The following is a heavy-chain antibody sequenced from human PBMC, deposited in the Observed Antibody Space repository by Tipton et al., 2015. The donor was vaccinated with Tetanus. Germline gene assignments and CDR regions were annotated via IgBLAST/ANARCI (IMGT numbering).Heavy chain of an antibody. CDR2: IHYSGST. CDR1: GDSISSGGHY. J-gene: IGHJ3*02. CDR3: AREGAPRAFDI. Sequence: QLVQSGAEVKPSQTLSLTCSVSGDSISSGGHYWGWIRQHPGKGLEWIGNIHYSGSTFYNPSLKSRVTISVDTSKNQFSLKLNSVTAADTAVYYCAREGAPRAFDIWGQGTMVTVSS. V-gene: IGHV4-31*03.